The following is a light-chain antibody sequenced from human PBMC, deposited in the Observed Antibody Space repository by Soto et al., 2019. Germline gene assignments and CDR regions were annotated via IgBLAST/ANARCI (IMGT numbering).Light chain of an antibody. CDR2: LNSDGSH. J-gene: IGLJ2*01. CDR1: SGHSNYA. CDR3: QNWGTGIQV. V-gene: IGLV4-69*01. Sequence: QLVLTQSPSASASLGASVKLTCTLSSGHSNYAIAWHQRQPEQGPRYLMKLNSDGSHSKGDGIPDRFSGSSSGTERYLTISSLPSEEEADYYCQNWGTGIQVFGGGTKLTVL.